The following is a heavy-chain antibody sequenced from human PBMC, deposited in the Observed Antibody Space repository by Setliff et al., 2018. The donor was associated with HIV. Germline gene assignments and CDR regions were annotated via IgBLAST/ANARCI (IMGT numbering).Heavy chain of an antibody. CDR2: IYKAGKT. CDR1: GFRVTDTY. Sequence: GGSLRLSCAASGFRVTDTYMAWVRQAPGKGLEWVTLIYKAGKTYYAAFVKGRFTIARDDTKNTLYLQMNSLRAEDTAVYYCARDQWGYSYGYYYYYYMDVWGKGTTVTVSS. D-gene: IGHD5-18*01. J-gene: IGHJ6*03. CDR3: ARDQWGYSYGYYYYYYMDV. V-gene: IGHV3-53*05.